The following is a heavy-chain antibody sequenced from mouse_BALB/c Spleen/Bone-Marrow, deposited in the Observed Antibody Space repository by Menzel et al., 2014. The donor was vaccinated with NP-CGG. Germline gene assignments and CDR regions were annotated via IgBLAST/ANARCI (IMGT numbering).Heavy chain of an antibody. Sequence: DVQLQESGGGLVQPGGSLRLSCATSGFTFTDYYMSWVRQPPGKALEWLGFIRNKANAYTTEYSAPVKGRFTISRDNSQSILYLQVNILRAEDSASYYCARSLYPRAMDYWGQGTSVTVSS. CDR1: GFTFTDYY. J-gene: IGHJ4*01. V-gene: IGHV7-3*02. D-gene: IGHD2-1*01. CDR2: IRNKANAYTT. CDR3: ARSLYPRAMDY.